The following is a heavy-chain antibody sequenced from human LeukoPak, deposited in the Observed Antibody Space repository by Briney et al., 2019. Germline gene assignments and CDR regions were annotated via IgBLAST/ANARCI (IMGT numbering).Heavy chain of an antibody. D-gene: IGHD4-23*01. CDR1: GYTFGIYD. V-gene: IGHV1-8*02. Sequence: GASVKVSCKASGYTFGIYDINWERQATGQGLEWMGWINPNTGNTGYAQKFQGRVTFTRDPSISTAYMELSSLTSEDTAVYYCGRVLGGGNSVHFDYWGQGALVTVSS. CDR2: INPNTGNT. J-gene: IGHJ4*02. CDR3: GRVLGGGNSVHFDY.